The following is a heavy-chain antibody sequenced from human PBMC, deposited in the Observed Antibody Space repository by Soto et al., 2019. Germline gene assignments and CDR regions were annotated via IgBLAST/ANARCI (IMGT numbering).Heavy chain of an antibody. CDR1: GSPFNNYA. D-gene: IGHD3-22*01. Sequence: GGSLRLSCASSGSPFNNYAMTWVRQAPGKGLEWVSTISDSAISTYYADSVKGRFPVSRDNSKNTVYLQMNSLRAEDSAIYYSSKSVYDGTGDYMRDYWCYALDVWGQGTTVTVSS. J-gene: IGHJ6*02. CDR2: ISDSAIST. CDR3: SKSVYDGTGDYMRDYWCYALDV. V-gene: IGHV3-23*01.